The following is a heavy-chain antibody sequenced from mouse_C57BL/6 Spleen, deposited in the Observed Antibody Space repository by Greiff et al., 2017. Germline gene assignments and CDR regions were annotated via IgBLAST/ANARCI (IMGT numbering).Heavy chain of an antibody. CDR2: ISYDGSN. D-gene: IGHD2-4*01. CDR3: ARVYYDYDGDFDY. V-gene: IGHV3-6*01. J-gene: IGHJ2*01. Sequence: QLQQSGPGLVKPSQSLSLTCSVTGYSITSGYYWNWIRQFPGNKLEWLGYISYDGSNNYNPSLKNRISITRDTSKNQFFLKLNSVTTEDTATYYCARVYYDYDGDFDYWGQGTTLTVSS. CDR1: GYSITSGYY.